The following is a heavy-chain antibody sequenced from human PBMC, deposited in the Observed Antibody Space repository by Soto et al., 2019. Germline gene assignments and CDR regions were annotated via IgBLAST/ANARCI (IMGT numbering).Heavy chain of an antibody. CDR1: GFTFSSYA. CDR3: AKDRKEPIFGVVIIPYYGMDV. D-gene: IGHD3-3*01. Sequence: GGSLRLSCAASGFTFSSYAMSWVRQAPGKGLEWVSAISGSGGSTYYADSVKGRFTISRDNSKNTLYLQMNSLRAEDTAVYYCAKDRKEPIFGVVIIPYYGMDVWGQGTTVTVSS. J-gene: IGHJ6*02. V-gene: IGHV3-23*01. CDR2: ISGSGGST.